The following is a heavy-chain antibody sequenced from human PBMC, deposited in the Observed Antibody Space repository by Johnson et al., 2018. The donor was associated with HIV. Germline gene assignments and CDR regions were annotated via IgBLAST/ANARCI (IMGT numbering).Heavy chain of an antibody. CDR2: IKQDGSEN. CDR1: GFTFSSYW. CDR3: ARDKRNWGIGASDI. Sequence: EQLVESGGGLVQPGDSLRLSCVASGFTFSSYWMNWVRQTPGKGLEWVANIKQDGSENYYVDSVKGRFTISRDNAKNSLYLQMNSLRDDDTALYYCARDKRNWGIGASDIWGQGTMVTVSS. D-gene: IGHD3-16*01. V-gene: IGHV3-7*05. J-gene: IGHJ3*02.